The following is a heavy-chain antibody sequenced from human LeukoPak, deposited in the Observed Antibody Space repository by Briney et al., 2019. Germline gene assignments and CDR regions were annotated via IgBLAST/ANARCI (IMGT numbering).Heavy chain of an antibody. V-gene: IGHV4-59*01. J-gene: IGHJ6*03. Sequence: SETLSLTCSVSGASIGSYYWIWIRQPPGKGPEWLGTIYYSGNTKYNSSLKSRVSILADTSNNQFSLRLSSVTAADTAVYYCAREGLTTIGVIDVWGIGTTVTVSS. CDR1: GASIGSYY. D-gene: IGHD1-1*01. CDR3: AREGLTTIGVIDV. CDR2: IYYSGNT.